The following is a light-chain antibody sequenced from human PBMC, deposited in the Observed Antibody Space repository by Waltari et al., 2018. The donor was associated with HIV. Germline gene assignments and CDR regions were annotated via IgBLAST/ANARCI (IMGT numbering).Light chain of an antibody. CDR1: SSNIGSKI. CDR2: SNI. V-gene: IGLV1-44*01. J-gene: IGLJ3*02. Sequence: QSVLTQPASASGTPGQNITISCSGRSSNIGSKIVNWSQQFSGKAPKLLIFSNIQRPSEVPLRFSGSKSGTTASLAITGLRSEDEADYHCAAWDDSLSGPVFGGGTKLTVL. CDR3: AAWDDSLSGPV.